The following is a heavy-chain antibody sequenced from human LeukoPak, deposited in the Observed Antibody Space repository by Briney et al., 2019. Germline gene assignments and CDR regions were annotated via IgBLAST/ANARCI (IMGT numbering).Heavy chain of an antibody. V-gene: IGHV1-8*01. CDR2: MNPNSGNT. Sequence: ASVKVSCKASGYTFTTYDINWVRQATGQGLEWMGWMNPNSGNTSYAQKFQGRVTMTRNTSISTAYMELSSLRSEDTAVYYCARGPNKSDGGNSGSAWFDPWGQGTLVTVSS. CDR1: GYTFTTYD. J-gene: IGHJ5*02. D-gene: IGHD4-23*01. CDR3: ARGPNKSDGGNSGSAWFDP.